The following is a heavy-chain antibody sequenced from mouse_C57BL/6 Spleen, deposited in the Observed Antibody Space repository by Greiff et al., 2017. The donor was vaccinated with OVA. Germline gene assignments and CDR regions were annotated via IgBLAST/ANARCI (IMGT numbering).Heavy chain of an antibody. Sequence: VQLQQSGPELVKPGASVKISCKASGYTFTDYYMNWVKQSHGKSLEWIGDINPNNGGTSYNQKFKGKATLTVDKSSSTAYMELRSLTSEDSAVYYCARGYYGPAWFAYWGQGTLVTVSA. D-gene: IGHD1-2*01. CDR3: ARGYYGPAWFAY. CDR2: INPNNGGT. J-gene: IGHJ3*01. CDR1: GYTFTDYY. V-gene: IGHV1-26*01.